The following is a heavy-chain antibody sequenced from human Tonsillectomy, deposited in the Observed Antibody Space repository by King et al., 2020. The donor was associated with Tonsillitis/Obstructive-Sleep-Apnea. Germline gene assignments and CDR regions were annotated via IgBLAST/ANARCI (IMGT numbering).Heavy chain of an antibody. J-gene: IGHJ4*02. CDR2: ISNYGNSA. V-gene: IGHV3-64D*06. Sequence: VQLVESGGGLVQPGGSLRLSCSASGFTFSNYAMHWVRQAPGKGLEYVSAISNYGNSAYYADSVKGRFTISRDNSKNMLYLQMSSLGAEDTAVYYCVADYGDYTFDYWGQGTLVTVSS. D-gene: IGHD4-17*01. CDR3: VADYGDYTFDY. CDR1: GFTFSNYA.